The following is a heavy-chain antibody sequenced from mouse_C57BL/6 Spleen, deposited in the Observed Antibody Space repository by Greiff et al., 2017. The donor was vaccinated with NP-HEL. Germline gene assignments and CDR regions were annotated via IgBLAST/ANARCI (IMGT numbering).Heavy chain of an antibody. CDR3: ARVYDYDGVYYAMDY. D-gene: IGHD2-4*01. CDR2: ISSGSSTI. J-gene: IGHJ4*01. Sequence: EVQLVESGGGLVKPGGSLKLSCAASGFTFSDYGMHWVRQAPEKGLEWVAYISSGSSTIYYADTVKGRFTISRDNAKNTLFLQMTSLRSEDTAMYYCARVYDYDGVYYAMDYWGQGTSVTVSS. CDR1: GFTFSDYG. V-gene: IGHV5-17*01.